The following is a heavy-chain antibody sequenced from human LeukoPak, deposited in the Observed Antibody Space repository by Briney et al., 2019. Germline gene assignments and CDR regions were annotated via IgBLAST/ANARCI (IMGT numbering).Heavy chain of an antibody. CDR2: INHSGST. Sequence: PSETLSLTCAVYGGSFSGYYWRWIGQPPGKGLEWIGEINHSGSTNYNPSLKSRVTISVETSKNQFSLKLSSVTAADTAVYYCASTIRFGELSWGQGTLVTVSS. V-gene: IGHV4-34*01. J-gene: IGHJ4*02. CDR1: GGSFSGYY. D-gene: IGHD3-10*01. CDR3: ASTIRFGELS.